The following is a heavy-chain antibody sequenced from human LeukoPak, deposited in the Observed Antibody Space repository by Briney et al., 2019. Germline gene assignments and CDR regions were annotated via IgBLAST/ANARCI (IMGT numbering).Heavy chain of an antibody. Sequence: PGGSLRLSCAASGFTFSSYAMSWVRQAPGKGLEWVSAISGSGGSTYYADSVKGRFTISRDNSKNTLYLQMNSLRAEDTAVYYCALVRGVPSIDYYYYGMDVWGQGTTVTVSS. J-gene: IGHJ6*02. V-gene: IGHV3-23*01. CDR1: GFTFSSYA. D-gene: IGHD3-10*01. CDR2: ISGSGGST. CDR3: ALVRGVPSIDYYYYGMDV.